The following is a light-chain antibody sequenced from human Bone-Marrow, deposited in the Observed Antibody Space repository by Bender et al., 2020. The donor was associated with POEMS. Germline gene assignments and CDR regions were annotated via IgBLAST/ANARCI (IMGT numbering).Light chain of an antibody. CDR3: SSWDDSLSGWV. CDR2: SNY. CDR1: SSNIGGNY. Sequence: QSVLTQPPSASGTPGQSVIISCSGSSSNIGGNYVYWYQHLPGTAPRLVVYSNYQRPSGVPARFSGSKSGTSASLAISDIQSEDEGDYYCSSWDDSLSGWVIGGGTKLTVL. V-gene: IGLV1-47*02. J-gene: IGLJ3*02.